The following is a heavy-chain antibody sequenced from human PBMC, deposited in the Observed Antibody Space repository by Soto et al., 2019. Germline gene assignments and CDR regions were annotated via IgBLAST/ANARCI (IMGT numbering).Heavy chain of an antibody. CDR3: ASLVAAPSSFSSYYYGMDV. CDR1: GFTFRSYT. V-gene: IGHV3-21*01. D-gene: IGHD6-6*01. J-gene: IGHJ6*02. Sequence: GGSLRLSCAASGFTFRSYTMDWVRQAPGKGLEWVSSISSSSSDIYYADSVKGRFTVSRDNAKNSLYLQMNSLRAEDTAVYYCASLVAAPSSFSSYYYGMDVWGQGTTVTVS. CDR2: ISSSSSDI.